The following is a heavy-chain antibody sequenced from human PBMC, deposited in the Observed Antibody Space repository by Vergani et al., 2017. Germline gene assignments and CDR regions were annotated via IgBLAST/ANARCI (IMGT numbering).Heavy chain of an antibody. CDR1: GGSISSGSIY. D-gene: IGHD2-21*01. J-gene: IGHJ4*02. Sequence: QVQLQESGPGLVRPSQTLSLTCTVSGGSISSGSIYWSWIRQPAGKGLEWIGRIYTTGSTNYNPSLKSRVTISADTSKNQVSLRLTSVTAADTAVYYCARDVVGQARAGFDYWGQGILVTVSS. V-gene: IGHV4-61*02. CDR3: ARDVVGQARAGFDY. CDR2: IYTTGST.